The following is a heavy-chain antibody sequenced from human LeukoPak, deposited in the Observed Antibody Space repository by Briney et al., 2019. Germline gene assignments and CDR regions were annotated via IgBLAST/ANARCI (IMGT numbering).Heavy chain of an antibody. CDR3: ARGSTYYDSSGQVPFDY. J-gene: IGHJ4*02. Sequence: GGSLRLSCAGSGITFSHFWMSWVRQAPGKGLEWVAYIKKTGIETYYLDSVKGRFTISRDNGKNTLYLQMNSLRAEDTAVYYCARGSTYYDSSGQVPFDYWGQGTLVTVSS. V-gene: IGHV3-7*01. D-gene: IGHD3-22*01. CDR1: GITFSHFW. CDR2: IKKTGIET.